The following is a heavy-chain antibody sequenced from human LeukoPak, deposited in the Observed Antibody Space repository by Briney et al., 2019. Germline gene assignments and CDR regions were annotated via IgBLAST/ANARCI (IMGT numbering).Heavy chain of an antibody. Sequence: PGGSLRLSCAASGFTFSGSAMHWVRQASGKGLEWVGRIRSKANSYATAYAASVKGRFTISRDDSKNTAYLQMNSLRAEDTAVYYCARGGKWEPPSGVNYWGQGTLVTVSS. CDR1: GFTFSGSA. CDR2: IRSKANSYAT. V-gene: IGHV3-73*01. D-gene: IGHD1-26*01. CDR3: ARGGKWEPPSGVNY. J-gene: IGHJ4*02.